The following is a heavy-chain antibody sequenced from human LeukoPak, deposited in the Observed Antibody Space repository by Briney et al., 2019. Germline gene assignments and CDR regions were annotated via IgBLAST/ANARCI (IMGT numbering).Heavy chain of an antibody. CDR2: MYYRGST. V-gene: IGHV4-59*12. CDR3: ARETRNYYDSPAYYSFDY. D-gene: IGHD3-22*01. CDR1: GGSINNYY. Sequence: SETLSLTCTVSGGSINNYYWSWIRQPPGKGLEWIGSMYYRGSTDYSPSLKSRVTVSVDTTKNQFSLKLSSVTAADTAVYYCARETRNYYDSPAYYSFDYWGQGTLVTVSS. J-gene: IGHJ4*02.